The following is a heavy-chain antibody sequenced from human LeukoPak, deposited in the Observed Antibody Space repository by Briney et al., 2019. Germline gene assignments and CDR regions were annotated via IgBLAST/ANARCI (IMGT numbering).Heavy chain of an antibody. CDR2: T. CDR1: GFTFSSYS. J-gene: IGHJ6*03. V-gene: IGHV3-21*01. Sequence: GGSLRLSCAASGFTFSSYSMNWVRQAPGKGLEWVSSTKGRFTISRDNAKNSLFLQMNSLRAEDTAVYYCARSSRNGYNLIDYMDVWGKGTTVTVSS. CDR3: ARSSRNGYNLIDYMDV. D-gene: IGHD5-24*01.